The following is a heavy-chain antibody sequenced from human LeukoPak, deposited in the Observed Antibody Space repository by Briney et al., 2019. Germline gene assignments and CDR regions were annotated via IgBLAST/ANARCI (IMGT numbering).Heavy chain of an antibody. CDR3: ARDQLTGYSSSWHAFDI. CDR2: IKQDGSEK. CDR1: GFTFSSYW. V-gene: IGHV3-7*01. D-gene: IGHD6-13*01. J-gene: IGHJ3*02. Sequence: GGSLRLSCAVSGFTFSSYWMSWVRQAPGKGMEWVANIKQDGSEKYYVDSVKGRFTISRDNAKNSLYLQMNSLRAEDTAVYYCARDQLTGYSSSWHAFDIWGQGTMVTVSS.